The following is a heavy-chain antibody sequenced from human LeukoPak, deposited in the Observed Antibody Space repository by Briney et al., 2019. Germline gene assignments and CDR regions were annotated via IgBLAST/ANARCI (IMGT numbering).Heavy chain of an antibody. CDR2: ISSSGSTI. D-gene: IGHD3-10*01. CDR3: ARVLSGSYSYYFDY. V-gene: IGHV3-11*01. CDR1: GFTFSDYY. J-gene: IGHJ4*02. Sequence: GGSLRLSCAASGFTFSDYYMSWIRQAPGKGLEWVSYISSSGSTIYYADPVKGRFTTSRDNAKNSLYLQMNSLRAEDTAVYYCARVLSGSYSYYFDYWGQGTLVTVSS.